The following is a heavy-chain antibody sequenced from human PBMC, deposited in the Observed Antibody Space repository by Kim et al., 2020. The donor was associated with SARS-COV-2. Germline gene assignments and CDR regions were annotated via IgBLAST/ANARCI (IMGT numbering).Heavy chain of an antibody. V-gene: IGHV3-9*01. CDR3: AKGLPSPSGWFDP. Sequence: GGSLRLSCAASGFTFDDYAMHWVRQAPGKGLEWVSGISWNSGSIGYADSVKGRFTISRDNAKNSLYLQMNSLRAEDTALYYCAKGLPSPSGWFDPWGQGTLVTVSS. CDR1: GFTFDDYA. J-gene: IGHJ5*02. CDR2: ISWNSGSI.